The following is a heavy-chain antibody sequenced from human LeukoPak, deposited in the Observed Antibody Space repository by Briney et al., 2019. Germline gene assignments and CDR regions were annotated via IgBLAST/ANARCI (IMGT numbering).Heavy chain of an antibody. D-gene: IGHD3-3*01. CDR1: GYTFTGYY. V-gene: IGHV1-2*02. CDR3: ARHRLRFLNWFDP. Sequence: GASVKVSCKASGYTFTGYYMHWVRQAPGQGLEWMGWINPNSGGTKYATKFQGRVTMTRDTTLRTAHTELSRLRSAHPALYYCARHRLRFLNWFDPWGQGTLVTVSS. J-gene: IGHJ5*02. CDR2: INPNSGGT.